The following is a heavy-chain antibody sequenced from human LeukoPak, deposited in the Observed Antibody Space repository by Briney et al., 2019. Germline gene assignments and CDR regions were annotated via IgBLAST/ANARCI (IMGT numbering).Heavy chain of an antibody. D-gene: IGHD3-10*01. CDR3: AHRTISGSSHTFDY. Sequence: SGPTVAKPRKPRTLIYTLSGESVRTSGVGVGWIRQPQGKALEWLTLIYWHDDTRYSPSLKSRLTLPKDTSKNQVVLTTTNMDPVDTATYFCAHRTISGSSHTFDYWGQGTLVTVSS. J-gene: IGHJ4*02. V-gene: IGHV2-5*01. CDR1: GESVRTSGVG. CDR2: IYWHDDT.